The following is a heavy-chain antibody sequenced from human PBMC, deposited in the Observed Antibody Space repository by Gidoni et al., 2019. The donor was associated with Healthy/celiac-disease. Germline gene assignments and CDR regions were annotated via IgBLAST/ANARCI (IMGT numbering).Heavy chain of an antibody. J-gene: IGHJ6*03. V-gene: IGHV4-30-2*01. CDR1: GGSISSGGYS. CDR2: IYHSGST. D-gene: IGHD3-9*01. Sequence: QLQLQESGSGLVKPSQTLSLTCAVSGGSISSGGYSWSWIRQPPGKGLEWIGYIYHSGSTYYNPSLKSRVTISVDRSKNQFSLKLSSVTAADTAVYYCARDRSHYDILTGTVGYYYYYMDVWGKGTTVTVSS. CDR3: ARDRSHYDILTGTVGYYYYYMDV.